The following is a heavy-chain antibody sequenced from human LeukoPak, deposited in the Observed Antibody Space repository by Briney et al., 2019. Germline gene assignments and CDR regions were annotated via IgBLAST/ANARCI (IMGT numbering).Heavy chain of an antibody. CDR3: AREGDSSGWLDY. CDR1: GGSISSGDYY. D-gene: IGHD6-19*01. J-gene: IGHJ4*02. V-gene: IGHV4-30-4*01. Sequence: PSQTLSLTCTVSGGSISSGDYYWSWIRQPPGKGLEWIGYIYYSGSTYYNPSHKSRVTISVDTSKDQFSLKLSSVTAADTAVYYCAREGDSSGWLDYWGQGTLVTVSS. CDR2: IYYSGST.